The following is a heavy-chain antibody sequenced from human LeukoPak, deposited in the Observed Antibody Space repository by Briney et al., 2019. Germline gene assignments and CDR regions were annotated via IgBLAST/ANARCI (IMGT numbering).Heavy chain of an antibody. V-gene: IGHV4-34*01. CDR2: INHSGST. CDR1: GGSFSGYY. CDR3: ARGHYYYGMDV. J-gene: IGHJ6*02. Sequence: NPSETLSLTCAVYGGSFSGYYWSWIRQPPGKGLEWIGEINHSGSTNYNPSLKSRVTISVDTSKNQFSLKLSSVTAADTAVYYCARGHYYYGMDVWGQGTTVTVSS.